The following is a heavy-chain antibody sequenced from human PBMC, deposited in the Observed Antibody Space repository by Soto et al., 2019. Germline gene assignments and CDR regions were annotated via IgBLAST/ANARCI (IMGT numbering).Heavy chain of an antibody. V-gene: IGHV3-11*05. D-gene: IGHD2-15*01. CDR3: ARGRVPYSVARNAFDI. Sequence: GGSLRLSCAASKFTFSDYYMNWIRQAPGKGLEWVSYISSSNSYTNYADSVKGRFTISRDNAKKTLYLQMNSLRAEDTAVYFCARGRVPYSVARNAFDIWGQGTMVTVSS. J-gene: IGHJ3*02. CDR1: KFTFSDYY. CDR2: ISSSNSYT.